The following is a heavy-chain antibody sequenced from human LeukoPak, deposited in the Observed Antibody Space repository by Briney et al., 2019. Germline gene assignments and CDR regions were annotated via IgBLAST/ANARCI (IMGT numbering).Heavy chain of an antibody. V-gene: IGHV4-38-2*02. Sequence: PSETLSLTCTVSGYSISSGYYWGGIRPPPGKGLEWIGSIYHSGSTFYIPSLKSRVTISVDTSKNQFSLKLSSVTAADTAVYYCARVRSDYWGQGTLVTVSS. J-gene: IGHJ4*02. CDR1: GYSISSGYY. CDR3: ARVRSDY. CDR2: IYHSGST.